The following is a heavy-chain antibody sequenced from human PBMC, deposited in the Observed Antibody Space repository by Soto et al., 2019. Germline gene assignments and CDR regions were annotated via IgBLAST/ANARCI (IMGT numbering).Heavy chain of an antibody. CDR2: INPNSGGT. CDR3: AREWGSSWSRGNWFDP. D-gene: IGHD6-13*01. CDR1: GYTFTGYY. Sequence: ASVKVSCKASGYTFTGYYMHWVRQAPGQGLEWMGWINPNSGGTNYAQKFQGRVTMTRDTSISTAYMELSRLRSDDTAVYYCAREWGSSWSRGNWFDPWGQGTLVTVSS. V-gene: IGHV1-2*02. J-gene: IGHJ5*02.